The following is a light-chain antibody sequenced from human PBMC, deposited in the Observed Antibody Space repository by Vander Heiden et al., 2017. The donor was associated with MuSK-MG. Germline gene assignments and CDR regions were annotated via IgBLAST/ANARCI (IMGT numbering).Light chain of an antibody. CDR1: SSNIGSNY. J-gene: IGLJ3*02. CDR2: RNN. V-gene: IGLV1-47*03. CDR3: AAWDDSLSGRV. Sequence: QSVLTQPPSASGTPGQRVPISCSGSSSNIGSNYVYWYQQLPGTAPKLLIYRNNQRPSGVPDRFSGSKSGTSASLAISGLWSEDEADYYCAAWDDSLSGRVFGGGTKLTVL.